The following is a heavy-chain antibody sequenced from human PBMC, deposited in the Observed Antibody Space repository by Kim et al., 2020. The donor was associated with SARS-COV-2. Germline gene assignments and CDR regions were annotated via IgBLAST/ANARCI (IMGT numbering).Heavy chain of an antibody. CDR3: AGDGYYDNCGYSIGP. CDR2: IYYSGSS. V-gene: IGHV4-31*03. D-gene: IGHD3-22*01. Sequence: SETLSLTCTVSDASISSSGYYWTWIRQHPGKGLEWIGYIYYSGSSYYNPSLKSRVFISLDTYRSQFSLKLTFVTAEDTAVYYCAGDGYYDNCGYSIGPWG. CDR1: DASISSSGYY. J-gene: IGHJ5*02.